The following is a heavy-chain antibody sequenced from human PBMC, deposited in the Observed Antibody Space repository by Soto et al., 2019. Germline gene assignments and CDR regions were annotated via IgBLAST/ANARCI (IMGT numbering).Heavy chain of an antibody. CDR3: AKGTDSSSWGEGYYYYYGMDV. CDR2: TTDTDEER. CDR1: GITFRSRA. J-gene: IGHJ6*02. V-gene: IGHV3-23*01. D-gene: IGHD6-13*01. Sequence: EEQLLESGGDLIQPGGSLRLSCVASGITFRSRAMSWVRQAPGEGLEWVSVTTDTDEERKYADSVKGRFTISRDNSKNKRYLQMNSLRAEDTAVYYCAKGTDSSSWGEGYYYYYGMDVWGQGTTVTVSS.